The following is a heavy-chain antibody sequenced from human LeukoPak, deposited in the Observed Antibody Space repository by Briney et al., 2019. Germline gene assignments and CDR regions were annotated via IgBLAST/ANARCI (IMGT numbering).Heavy chain of an antibody. J-gene: IGHJ4*02. CDR2: INHRGST. CDR3: ARRSTVPAANFDY. CDR1: GGSFSGYY. D-gene: IGHD2-2*01. V-gene: IGHV4-34*01. Sequence: KPSETLSLTCAVYGGSFSGYYWSWIRQPPGKGLEWIGEINHRGSTNYNPSLKSRVTISVDTSKNQFSLKLSSVTAADTAVYYCARRSTVPAANFDYWGQGTLVTVSS.